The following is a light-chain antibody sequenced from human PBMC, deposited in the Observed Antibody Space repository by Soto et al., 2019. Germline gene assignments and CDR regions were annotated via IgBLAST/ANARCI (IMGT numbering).Light chain of an antibody. CDR3: QQRSNWPRT. CDR1: QSVSSY. Sequence: EIVLTQSPATLSLSPGERATLSCRASQSVSSYLAWYQQKPGQAPRLLIYDASNRATGIPARFSGSGSGTDFTHTISNLEPEDFAVYYCQQRSNWPRTFGQGTKLEIK. CDR2: DAS. V-gene: IGKV3-11*01. J-gene: IGKJ2*01.